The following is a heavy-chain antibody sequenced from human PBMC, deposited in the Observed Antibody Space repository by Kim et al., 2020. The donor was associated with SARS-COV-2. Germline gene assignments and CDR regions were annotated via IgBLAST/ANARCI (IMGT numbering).Heavy chain of an antibody. Sequence: SVKGRFTISRDNSKNTLYLQMNSLRAEDTAVYYCARGYCGGDCYSGLLGYWGQGTLVTVSS. J-gene: IGHJ4*02. V-gene: IGHV3-30*01. D-gene: IGHD2-21*02. CDR3: ARGYCGGDCYSGLLGY.